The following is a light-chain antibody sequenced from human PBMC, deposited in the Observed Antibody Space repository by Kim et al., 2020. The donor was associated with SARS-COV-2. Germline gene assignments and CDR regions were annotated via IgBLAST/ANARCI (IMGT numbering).Light chain of an antibody. Sequence: DIVMTQSPDSLLVSLGERATINCKSSRSLFYSSNNMNYSSWYQQKPGQPPKLLFYWASTRESGVPDRFSGSGSGTDFTLTINSLRAEDVAVYYCQQYYNTPTFGQGTKVDIK. CDR2: WAS. CDR3: QQYYNTPT. V-gene: IGKV4-1*01. J-gene: IGKJ1*01. CDR1: RSLFYSSNNMNY.